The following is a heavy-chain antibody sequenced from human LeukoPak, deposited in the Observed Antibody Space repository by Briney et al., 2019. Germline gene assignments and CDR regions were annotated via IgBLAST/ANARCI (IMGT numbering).Heavy chain of an antibody. Sequence: PGGSLRLSCAAYGFTFSSYGMHWVRQAPGKGLEWVAVISYDGSNKYYADSVKGRFTISRDNSKNTLYLQMNSLRAEDTAVYYCAKDYALPFSYYYYGMDVWGQGTTVTVSS. D-gene: IGHD3-16*01. CDR3: AKDYALPFSYYYYGMDV. CDR2: ISYDGSNK. J-gene: IGHJ6*02. CDR1: GFTFSSYG. V-gene: IGHV3-30*18.